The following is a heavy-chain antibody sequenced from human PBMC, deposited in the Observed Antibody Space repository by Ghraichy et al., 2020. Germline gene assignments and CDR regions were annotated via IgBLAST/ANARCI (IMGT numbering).Heavy chain of an antibody. J-gene: IGHJ4*02. CDR2: ISVNGDTT. CDR3: AKVVTNHLGVVGYYFDY. V-gene: IGHV3-23*01. CDR1: GFTFSSFA. D-gene: IGHD1-14*01. Sequence: ETLSLTCAASGFTFSSFAMSWARQAPGKGLEWVSAISVNGDTTYYADSVKGRFTISRDISKNTLYLQMNSLRSEDTAVYYCAKVVTNHLGVVGYYFDYWGQGTLVTVSS.